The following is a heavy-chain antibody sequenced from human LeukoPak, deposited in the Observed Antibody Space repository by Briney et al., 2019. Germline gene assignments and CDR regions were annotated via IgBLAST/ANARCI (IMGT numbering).Heavy chain of an antibody. Sequence: GGSLRLSCAASGFTFSSYGMSWVRQAPGKGLEWVSAISGSGGSTYYADSVKDRFTISRDNAKNSLYLQMNSLRAEDTALYYCAKAGWYSGSYYGAWYAFDIWGQGTMVTVSS. V-gene: IGHV3-23*01. J-gene: IGHJ3*02. D-gene: IGHD1-26*01. CDR2: ISGSGGST. CDR1: GFTFSSYG. CDR3: AKAGWYSGSYYGAWYAFDI.